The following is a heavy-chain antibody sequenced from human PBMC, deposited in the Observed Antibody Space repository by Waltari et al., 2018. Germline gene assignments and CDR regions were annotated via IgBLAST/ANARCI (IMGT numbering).Heavy chain of an antibody. CDR1: GFTFSWYS. Sequence: QVHLVESGGGVVQPGRSLRLSCAASGFTFSWYSLTWVRQAPGKGLGWVAFISGDGTTAHYADCVKGRFTISRDNSKNTLFLQMNSLKPEDTAIYYCARRSSTGVFRALDIWGQGTMVSVSS. CDR2: ISGDGTTA. CDR3: ARRSSTGVFRALDI. D-gene: IGHD2-2*01. J-gene: IGHJ3*02. V-gene: IGHV3-30*19.